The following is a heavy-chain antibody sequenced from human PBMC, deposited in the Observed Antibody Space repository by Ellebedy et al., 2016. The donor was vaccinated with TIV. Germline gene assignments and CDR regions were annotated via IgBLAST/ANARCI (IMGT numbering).Heavy chain of an antibody. CDR3: AKDHSSNEYFFDY. J-gene: IGHJ4*02. CDR1: GFAFSSYV. Sequence: GESLKISCAASGFAFSSYVMSWVRQAPGKGLEWISGISDSGGSKYYADSVKGRFTISRDNSKNSLYLQMNSLRAEDTAKYYCAKDHSSNEYFFDYWGQGTLVTVSS. V-gene: IGHV3-23*01. CDR2: ISDSGGSK. D-gene: IGHD6-13*01.